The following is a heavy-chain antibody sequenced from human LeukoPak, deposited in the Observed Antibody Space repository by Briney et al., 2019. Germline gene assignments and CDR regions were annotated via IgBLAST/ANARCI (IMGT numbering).Heavy chain of an antibody. Sequence: QPGGSLRLSCAASGFTFSSYATSWVREAPGKGLEWVSAVSGSGGSTYCADSVKGRFTISRDNSKNTLYLQMNSLRAEDTAVYYCAKDRRDSSGYSDYWGQGTLVTVSS. V-gene: IGHV3-23*01. CDR2: VSGSGGST. J-gene: IGHJ4*02. CDR1: GFTFSSYA. CDR3: AKDRRDSSGYSDY. D-gene: IGHD3-22*01.